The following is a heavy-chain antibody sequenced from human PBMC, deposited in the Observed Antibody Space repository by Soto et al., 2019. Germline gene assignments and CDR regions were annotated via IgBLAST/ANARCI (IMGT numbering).Heavy chain of an antibody. J-gene: IGHJ4*02. V-gene: IGHV4-31*03. CDR1: GGSISSGGYY. Sequence: PSETLSLTCTVSGGSISSGGYYWSWIRQHPGKGLEWIGYIYYSGSTYYNPSLKSRVTISVDTSKNQFSLKLSSVTAADTAVYYCARDRRNYDFWSGYYIGGSFDYWGQGTLVTSPQ. CDR2: IYYSGST. CDR3: ARDRRNYDFWSGYYIGGSFDY. D-gene: IGHD3-3*01.